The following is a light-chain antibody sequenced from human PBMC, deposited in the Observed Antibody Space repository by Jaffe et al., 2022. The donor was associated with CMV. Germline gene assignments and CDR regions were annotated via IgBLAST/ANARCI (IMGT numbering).Light chain of an antibody. V-gene: IGLV3-25*03. Sequence: SYELTQPSSVSVSPGQTARITCSGDALSKQYAYWYQQRAGRAPVLVIYKDTERPSGIPERFSGSGSGTTVTLTISGVQAEDEAAYYCQSADTTDNYWAFGGGTKLTVL. CDR2: KDT. J-gene: IGLJ2*01. CDR1: ALSKQY. CDR3: QSADTTDNYWA.